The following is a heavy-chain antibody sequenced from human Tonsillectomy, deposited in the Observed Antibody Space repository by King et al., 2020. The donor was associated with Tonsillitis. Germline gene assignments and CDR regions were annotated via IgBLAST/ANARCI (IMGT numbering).Heavy chain of an antibody. CDR2: ISYDGSNK. V-gene: IGHV3-30*03. J-gene: IGHJ4*02. CDR3: ARSTMIVVVISHY. D-gene: IGHD3-22*01. Sequence: VQLVESGGGVVQPGRSLRLSCAASGFTFSSYGMHWVRQAPGKGLEWVAVISYDGSNKYYADSVKGRFTISRDNSKNTLYLQMNSLRAEDTAVYCCARSTMIVVVISHYWGQGTLVTVS. CDR1: GFTFSSYG.